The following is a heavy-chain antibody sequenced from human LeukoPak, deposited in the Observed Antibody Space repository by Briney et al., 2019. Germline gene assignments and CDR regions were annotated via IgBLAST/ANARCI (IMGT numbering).Heavy chain of an antibody. CDR3: AMAGTPPRWLDFDY. V-gene: IGHV4-39*07. Sequence: SETLSLTCTVSGGSISSSSYYWGWIRQPPGKGLEWIGSIYYSGSTYYNPSLKSRVTISVDTSKNQFSLKLSSVTAADTAVYYCAMAGTPPRWLDFDYWGQGTLVTVSS. CDR2: IYYSGST. J-gene: IGHJ4*02. D-gene: IGHD3-9*01. CDR1: GGSISSSSYY.